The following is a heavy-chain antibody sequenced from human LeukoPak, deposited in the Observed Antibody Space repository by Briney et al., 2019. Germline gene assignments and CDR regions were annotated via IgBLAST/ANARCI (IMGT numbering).Heavy chain of an antibody. D-gene: IGHD3-3*01. V-gene: IGHV3-53*01. CDR1: ELTVSTSY. CDR2: LHSDGST. Sequence: GGSLRLSCAASELTVSTSYMSWVRQAPGKGLEWVSILHSDGSTYYADSVKGRFTISRDNSKNTLYLQMNSLRGDDTAMYYCARDPDFWSGYYGDYWGQGTLVTVSS. CDR3: ARDPDFWSGYYGDY. J-gene: IGHJ4*02.